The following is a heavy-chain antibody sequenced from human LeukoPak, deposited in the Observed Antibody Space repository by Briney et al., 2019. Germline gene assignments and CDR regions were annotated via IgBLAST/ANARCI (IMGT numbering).Heavy chain of an antibody. CDR3: AFRGVIPNYFDY. V-gene: IGHV1-18*01. CDR2: ISAYNGDT. J-gene: IGHJ4*02. D-gene: IGHD3-10*01. Sequence: ASVKVSCKASGYTFKTYSFTWVRQAPGQGLEWMGRISAYNGDTNYAQKFQGRVALTADTLTRTGYMELTSLRSDDTAAYYCAFRGVIPNYFDYWGQGSLVTVSS. CDR1: GYTFKTYS.